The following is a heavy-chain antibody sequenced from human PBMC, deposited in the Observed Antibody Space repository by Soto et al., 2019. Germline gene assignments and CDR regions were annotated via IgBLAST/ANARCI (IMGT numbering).Heavy chain of an antibody. V-gene: IGHV6-1*01. Sequence: PSQTLSLTCAISGDSVSSNSAAWNWIRQSPSRGLEWLGRTYYRSKWYNDYAVSVKSRITINPDTSKNKFSLQLNSVTPEDTAVYYCARDLIVVVPAAFNWFDPWGQGTLVTVSS. J-gene: IGHJ5*02. CDR3: ARDLIVVVPAAFNWFDP. D-gene: IGHD2-2*01. CDR2: TYYRSKWYN. CDR1: GDSVSSNSAA.